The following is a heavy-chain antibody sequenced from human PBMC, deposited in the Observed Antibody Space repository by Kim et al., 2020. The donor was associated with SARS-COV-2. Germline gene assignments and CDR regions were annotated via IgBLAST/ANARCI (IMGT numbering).Heavy chain of an antibody. Sequence: SETLSLTCTVSGDSISSSNYFWGWIRQPPGMGLEWIGSISYSGRAYYTRSLKSRVTISVDMSKNQFSLRLSSVAAADTAVYYCARIGPTYYGSGIDYWGQGALVTVSS. V-gene: IGHV4-39*01. D-gene: IGHD3-10*01. CDR2: ISYSGRA. CDR1: GDSISSSNYF. CDR3: ARIGPTYYGSGIDY. J-gene: IGHJ4*02.